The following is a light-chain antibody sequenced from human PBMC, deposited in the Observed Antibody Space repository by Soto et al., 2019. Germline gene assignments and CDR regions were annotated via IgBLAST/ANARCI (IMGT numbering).Light chain of an antibody. CDR2: LTS. CDR3: QQYDDWPPIT. V-gene: IGKV3D-15*01. Sequence: EVVMTQSPGTLSASPGERATLSCRASRTIAGNVAWYQQKPGQAPRLLIFLTSTRAIGVPDRFSGGGSGTEFTLTISSLQSEDFAVYYRQQYDDWPPITFGQGTRLEIK. CDR1: RTIAGN. J-gene: IGKJ5*01.